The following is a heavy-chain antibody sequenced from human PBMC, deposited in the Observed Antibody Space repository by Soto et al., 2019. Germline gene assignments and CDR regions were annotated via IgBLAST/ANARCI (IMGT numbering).Heavy chain of an antibody. Sequence: SETLSLTCTVSGGSISSYYWSWIRQPPGKGLEWIGYIYYSGSTNYNPSLKSRVTISVDTSKNQFSLKLSSVTAADTAGYYCARELLPNWFDPWGQGTLVTVSS. CDR3: ARELLPNWFDP. V-gene: IGHV4-59*01. CDR2: IYYSGST. J-gene: IGHJ5*02. D-gene: IGHD2-15*01. CDR1: GGSISSYY.